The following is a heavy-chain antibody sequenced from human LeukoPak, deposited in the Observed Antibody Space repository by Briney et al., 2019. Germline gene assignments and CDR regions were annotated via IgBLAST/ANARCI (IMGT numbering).Heavy chain of an antibody. J-gene: IGHJ4*02. CDR2: ISSSSSYI. CDR3: ARDVYCSSTSCYKFDY. CDR1: GFTFSSYA. Sequence: PGGSLRLSCAASGFTFSSYAMSWVRQAPGKGLEWVSSISSSSSYIYYADSVKGRFTISRDNAKNSLYLQMNSLRAEDTAVYYCARDVYCSSTSCYKFDYWGQGTLVTVSS. V-gene: IGHV3-21*01. D-gene: IGHD2-2*01.